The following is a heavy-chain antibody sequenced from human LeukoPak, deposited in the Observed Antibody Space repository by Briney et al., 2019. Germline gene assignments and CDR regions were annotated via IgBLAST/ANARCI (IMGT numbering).Heavy chain of an antibody. CDR1: GFTFSIYA. V-gene: IGHV3-23*01. D-gene: IGHD3-3*01. CDR3: AKVSYYDFWSGMSNWFDP. Sequence: GGSLRLSCAASGFTFSIYAMSWVRQAPGKGLEWVSAISGSGGSTYYADSVKGRFTISRDNSKNTLYLQMNSLRAEDTAVYYCAKVSYYDFWSGMSNWFDPWGQGTLVTVSS. CDR2: ISGSGGST. J-gene: IGHJ5*02.